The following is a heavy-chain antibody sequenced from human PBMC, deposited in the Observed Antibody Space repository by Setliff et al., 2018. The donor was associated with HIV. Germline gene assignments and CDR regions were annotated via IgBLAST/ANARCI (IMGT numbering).Heavy chain of an antibody. V-gene: IGHV5-51*01. CDR3: ARHTIDISLLVVQDPGPFDI. Sequence: HGESLKISCTGSGYGFSNHWIGWVRQMPGRGLEWMGIIYPQDSDTRYSPSFEGHVTISADRSRNTAYLQWTALKASDTAMYYCARHTIDISLLVVQDPGPFDIWGRGTMVTV. D-gene: IGHD3-10*01. CDR1: GYGFSNHW. J-gene: IGHJ3*02. CDR2: IYPQDSDT.